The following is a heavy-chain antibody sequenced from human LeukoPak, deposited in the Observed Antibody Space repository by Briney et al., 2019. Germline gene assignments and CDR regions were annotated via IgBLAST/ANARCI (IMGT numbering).Heavy chain of an antibody. CDR1: GFTFSSYS. CDR3: ARAEMATIPPWGYYYYMDV. J-gene: IGHJ6*03. CDR2: ISSSSSYI. D-gene: IGHD5-24*01. Sequence: GGSLRLSCAASGFTFSSYSMNWVRQAPGKGLEWVSSISSSSSYIYYADSVKGRFTISRDNAKNSLYLQMNSLRAEDTAVYYCARAEMATIPPWGYYYYMDVWGKGTTVTISS. V-gene: IGHV3-21*01.